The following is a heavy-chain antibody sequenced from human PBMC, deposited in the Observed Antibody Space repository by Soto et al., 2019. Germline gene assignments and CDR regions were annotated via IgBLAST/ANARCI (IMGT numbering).Heavy chain of an antibody. CDR2: IYYSGST. CDR3: ARVDEQWLVLFDY. CDR1: GGSISSYY. J-gene: IGHJ4*02. D-gene: IGHD6-19*01. V-gene: IGHV4-59*01. Sequence: QVQLQESGPGLVKPSETLSLTCTVSGGSISSYYWSWIRQPPGKGLEWIGYIYYSGSTNYNPSLKSRVTISVDTSKNQFSLKLSSVTAADTAVYYCARVDEQWLVLFDYWGQGTLVTVSS.